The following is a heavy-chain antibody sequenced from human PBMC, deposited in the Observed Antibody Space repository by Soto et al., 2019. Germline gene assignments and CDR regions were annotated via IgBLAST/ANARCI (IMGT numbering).Heavy chain of an antibody. CDR1: GGSISSSSYY. CDR2: IYHSGST. J-gene: IGHJ5*02. D-gene: IGHD6-13*01. CDR3: ARGSGSAAADWCDP. Sequence: SETLSLTCIVSGGSISSSSYYWGWIRQPPGKGLEWIGSIYHSGSTNYNPSLKSRVTISVDTSKNQFSLKLSSVTAADTAVYYCARGSGSAAADWCDPWGQGTLVTVSS. V-gene: IGHV4-39*07.